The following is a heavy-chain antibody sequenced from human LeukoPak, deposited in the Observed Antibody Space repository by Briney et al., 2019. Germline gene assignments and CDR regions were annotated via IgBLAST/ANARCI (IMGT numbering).Heavy chain of an antibody. Sequence: ASVKLSCKASGYTFTGYYMHWVRQAPGQGLEWMGWINPNSGGTNYAQKFQGRVTMTRDTSISTAYMELSRLRSDDTAVYYCARLYILTGYYWFDPWGQGTLVTVSS. D-gene: IGHD3-9*01. CDR1: GYTFTGYY. CDR2: INPNSGGT. V-gene: IGHV1-2*02. CDR3: ARLYILTGYYWFDP. J-gene: IGHJ5*02.